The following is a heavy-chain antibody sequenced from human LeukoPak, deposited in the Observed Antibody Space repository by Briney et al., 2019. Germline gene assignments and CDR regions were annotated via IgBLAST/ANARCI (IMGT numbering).Heavy chain of an antibody. V-gene: IGHV1-3*01. D-gene: IGHD1-1*01. CDR1: GYTFTTYT. CDR3: ASLIMAYNWNDHYFFDY. Sequence: GASVKVSCKASGYTFTTYTMHWVRQAPGQRLEWMGCINAGNGDTKYSQKFQGRVTITRDTSASTAYMELSSLRSEDTAVYYCASLIMAYNWNDHYFFDYWGQGTPVTVSS. J-gene: IGHJ4*02. CDR2: INAGNGDT.